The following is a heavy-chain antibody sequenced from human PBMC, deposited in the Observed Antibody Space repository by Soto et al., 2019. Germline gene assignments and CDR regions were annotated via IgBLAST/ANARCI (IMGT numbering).Heavy chain of an antibody. CDR3: ARAPGYCSGGSCSGYYYYGMDV. Sequence: GGSLRLSCAASGFTFSSYGMHWVRQAPGKGLEWVAVISYDGSNKYYADSVKGRFTISRDNSKNTLYLQMNSLRAEDTAVYYCARAPGYCSGGSCSGYYYYGMDVWGQGTTVTVSS. V-gene: IGHV3-30*03. CDR2: ISYDGSNK. J-gene: IGHJ6*02. CDR1: GFTFSSYG. D-gene: IGHD2-15*01.